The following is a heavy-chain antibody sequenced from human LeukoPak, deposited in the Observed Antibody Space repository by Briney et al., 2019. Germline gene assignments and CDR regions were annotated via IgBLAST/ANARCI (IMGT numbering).Heavy chain of an antibody. J-gene: IGHJ4*02. CDR1: GFTFSDYS. Sequence: GGSLRLSCAASGFTFSDYSMNWVRQAPGKGLEWVANIRSSGSPIYYADSVKGRFTISRDNAKNSLYLQMNSLRDEDTAVYYCVRDPDALDFWGQGTPVTVSS. V-gene: IGHV3-48*02. CDR3: VRDPDALDF. CDR2: IRSSGSPI.